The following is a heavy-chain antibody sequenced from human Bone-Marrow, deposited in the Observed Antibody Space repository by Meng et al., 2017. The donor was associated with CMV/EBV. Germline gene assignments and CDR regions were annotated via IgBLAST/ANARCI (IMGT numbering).Heavy chain of an antibody. CDR3: ARALYQTQMIFGVGNHYYFYAMDV. D-gene: IGHD3-3*01. J-gene: IGHJ6*02. V-gene: IGHV3-30*04. Sequence: LKISCAASGFTFSNYAMHWVRQAPGKGLEWVAVMSYDGSDRYYADSVKGRFTISRDNSKNTLSLQMNSLRTEDTAVYYCARALYQTQMIFGVGNHYYFYAMDVWGQGTTVTVSS. CDR1: GFTFSNYA. CDR2: MSYDGSDR.